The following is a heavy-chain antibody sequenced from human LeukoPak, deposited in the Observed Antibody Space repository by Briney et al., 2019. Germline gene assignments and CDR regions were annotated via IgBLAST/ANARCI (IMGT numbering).Heavy chain of an antibody. CDR2: IRYDGSEK. Sequence: PGGSLRLSCAAAGFNFNDYGIHWVRQAPGKGLEWVAFIRYDGSEKFYPDSVKGRFTVSRDNSKNTLYLQMNGLRVDDTAVYYCGKSLGVKRYLDFMDVWGKGPPVSVSS. J-gene: IGHJ6*04. D-gene: IGHD3-9*01. CDR3: GKSLGVKRYLDFMDV. CDR1: GFNFNDYG. V-gene: IGHV3-30*02.